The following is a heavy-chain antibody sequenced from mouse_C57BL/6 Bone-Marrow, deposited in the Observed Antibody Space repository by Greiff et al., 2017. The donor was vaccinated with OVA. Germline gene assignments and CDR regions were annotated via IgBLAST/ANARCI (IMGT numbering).Heavy chain of an antibody. CDR2: IYPGTGDT. V-gene: IGHV1-5*01. D-gene: IGHD3-3*01. CDR1: GYTFTSYW. Sequence: VQLQQSGTVLARPGASVKMSCKTSGYTFTSYWMHWVKQRPGQGLEWIGAIYPGTGDTSYTPKFKGKATLTAVTSASTAYMELSSLTNEDSAVYDCTRGGDVYAMDYWGQGTSVTVSS. J-gene: IGHJ4*01. CDR3: TRGGDVYAMDY.